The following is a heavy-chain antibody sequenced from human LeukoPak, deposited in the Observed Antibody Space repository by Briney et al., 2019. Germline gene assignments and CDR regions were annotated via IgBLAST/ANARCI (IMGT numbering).Heavy chain of an antibody. CDR2: IYTSGST. D-gene: IGHD6-6*01. CDR1: GGPISSDY. CDR3: ARSRYSSSSGLDFDY. J-gene: IGHJ4*02. Sequence: SETLSLTCTVSGGPISSDYWSWIRQPAGKGLEWIGHIYTSGSTNYNPSLKSRVTISVDKSKNQFSLKLSFVTAADTAMYYCARSRYSSSSGLDFDYWGQGTLVTVSS. V-gene: IGHV4-4*07.